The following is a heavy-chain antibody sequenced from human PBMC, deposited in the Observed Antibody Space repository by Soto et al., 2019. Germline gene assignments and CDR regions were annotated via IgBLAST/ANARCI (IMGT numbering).Heavy chain of an antibody. Sequence: QVQLVQSGAEVKKPGSSVKVSCKASGGTFSSYAISWVRQAPGQGLEWMGGIIPIFGTANYAQKFQGRVTITADESTSTAYMELSSLRSEDTAVYYCARRGEATVTSAWYYYGMDVWGQGTTFTVSS. V-gene: IGHV1-69*12. D-gene: IGHD4-17*01. CDR3: ARRGEATVTSAWYYYGMDV. J-gene: IGHJ6*02. CDR1: GGTFSSYA. CDR2: IIPIFGTA.